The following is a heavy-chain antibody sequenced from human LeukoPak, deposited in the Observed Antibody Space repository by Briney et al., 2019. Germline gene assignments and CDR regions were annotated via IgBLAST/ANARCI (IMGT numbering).Heavy chain of an antibody. CDR3: ARKIGYSSGPMLDP. J-gene: IGHJ5*02. D-gene: IGHD6-19*01. CDR2: IYSGGNT. V-gene: IGHV3-53*01. CDR1: GFTVSSNS. Sequence: GGSLRLSCTVSGFTVSSNSWSWVRQAPGKGLEWVSFIYSGGNTHYSDSVTGRFTISRDNSKNTLYLQMNSLRAEDTAVYYCARKIGYSSGPMLDPWGQGTLVTVSS.